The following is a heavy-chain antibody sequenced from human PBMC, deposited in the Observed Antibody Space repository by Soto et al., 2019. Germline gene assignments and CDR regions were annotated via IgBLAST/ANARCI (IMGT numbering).Heavy chain of an antibody. D-gene: IGHD6-19*01. CDR1: GGSFSSSGYY. CDR2: IHNSGNT. J-gene: IGHJ5*01. V-gene: IGHV4-31*03. CDR3: ARESGSGWHDIDS. Sequence: QVQLQESGPGLVKPSETVSLTCTVSGGSFSSSGYYWSWIRQRPGKGLEWIGYIHNSGNTYYNPSLKTRVIISRDMSENKLSLRLSSVTAADTAVYYCARESGSGWHDIDSWGQGTLVTVSS.